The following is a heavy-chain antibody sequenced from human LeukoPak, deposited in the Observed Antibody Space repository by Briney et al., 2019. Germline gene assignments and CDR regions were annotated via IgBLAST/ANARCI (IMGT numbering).Heavy chain of an antibody. CDR1: GFTFSSYW. CDR2: IKRDGST. Sequence: PGGSLRLSCAASGFTFSSYWMHWVRQAPGKGLVWVSRIKRDGSTNYAASVKGRFTISRDNAKNTVSLQMNSLRAEDTGVYYCARAPSEIGGYYPEYFRHWGQGTLVTVSS. CDR3: ARAPSEIGGYYPEYFRH. V-gene: IGHV3-74*01. D-gene: IGHD3-22*01. J-gene: IGHJ1*01.